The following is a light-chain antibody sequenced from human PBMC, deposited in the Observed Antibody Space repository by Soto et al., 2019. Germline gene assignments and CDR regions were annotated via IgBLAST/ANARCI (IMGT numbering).Light chain of an antibody. Sequence: EIVMTQSPDTLSVSPGERATLSCRASQSVSSKLAWYQQKPGQAPRLLIYDASTRATGIPARFSGSGSGTDFPLTISSLQSEDFAFYYCQQYHNWPPWTFGQGTKVEI. CDR2: DAS. J-gene: IGKJ1*01. CDR1: QSVSSK. CDR3: QQYHNWPPWT. V-gene: IGKV3-15*01.